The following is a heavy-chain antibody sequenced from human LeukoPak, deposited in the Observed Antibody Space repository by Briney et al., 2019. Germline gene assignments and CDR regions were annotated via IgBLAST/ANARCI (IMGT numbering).Heavy chain of an antibody. CDR1: GGSISSYY. J-gene: IGHJ6*02. CDR3: ARGAEYYDILSGYYGMDV. CDR2: IYYSGST. Sequence: PSETLSLTCTVSGGSISSYYWSWIRQPPGEGLEWIGYIYYSGSTNYNPSLKSRVTISVDTSKNQFSLKLSSVTAADTAVYYCARGAEYYDILSGYYGMDVWGQGTTVTVSS. V-gene: IGHV4-59*01. D-gene: IGHD3-9*01.